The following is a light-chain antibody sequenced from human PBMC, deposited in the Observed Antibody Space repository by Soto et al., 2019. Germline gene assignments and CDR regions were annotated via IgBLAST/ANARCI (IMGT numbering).Light chain of an antibody. CDR2: DVT. CDR3: SSYARSNTLL. CDR1: RSEVGGYNF. J-gene: IGLJ2*01. Sequence: QSALTQPASVSGSPGQSITISCTGTRSEVGGYNFVSWYQQYPGKAPKLMIYDVTNRPSGVSNRFSGSKSGNTASLTISGLQAEDEADYYCSSYARSNTLLFGGGTKLTVL. V-gene: IGLV2-14*03.